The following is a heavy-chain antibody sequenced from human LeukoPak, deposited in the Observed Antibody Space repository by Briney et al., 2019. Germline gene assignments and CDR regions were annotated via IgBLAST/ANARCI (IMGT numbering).Heavy chain of an antibody. Sequence: GGSLRLSCAASGFTFSSYALSGVRHAPGRGLEWVSAMCGSGGSTYYADSVKRRFTISRDNSKNTLYLQMNSLRAEDTAIYYCAKTASPGIAVAGNDYWGQGTLVTVSS. J-gene: IGHJ4*02. CDR2: MCGSGGST. CDR3: AKTASPGIAVAGNDY. V-gene: IGHV3-23*01. CDR1: GFTFSSYA. D-gene: IGHD6-19*01.